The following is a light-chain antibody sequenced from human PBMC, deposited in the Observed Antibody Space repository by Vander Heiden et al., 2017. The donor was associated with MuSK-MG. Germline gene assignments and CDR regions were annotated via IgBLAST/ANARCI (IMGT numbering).Light chain of an antibody. J-gene: IGKJ4*01. CDR3: QQYFNTLPLT. V-gene: IGKV4-1*01. CDR2: WAS. CDR1: QRVLSNSNNY. Sequence: DIVMTQSPDTLALSLGERATINCRSSQRVLSNSNNYLAWYQQKPGRPPRLLIYWASARESGVPDRFNGSGSGTDFTLTISNLQADDVAVYYCQQYFNTLPLTFGGGTKVEIK.